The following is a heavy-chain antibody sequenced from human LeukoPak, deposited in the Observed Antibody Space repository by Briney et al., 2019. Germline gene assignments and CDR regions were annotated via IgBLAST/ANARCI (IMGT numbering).Heavy chain of an antibody. CDR2: ISGSGGST. Sequence: GGSLRLSCAASGFTFSSYAMSWVRQAPGKGLEWVSAISGSGGSTYYADSVKGRLTISRDNSKNTLYLQMNSLRAEDTAVYYCAKRRWLGWDAFDIWGQGTMVTVSS. CDR1: GFTFSSYA. D-gene: IGHD3-22*01. J-gene: IGHJ3*02. CDR3: AKRRWLGWDAFDI. V-gene: IGHV3-23*01.